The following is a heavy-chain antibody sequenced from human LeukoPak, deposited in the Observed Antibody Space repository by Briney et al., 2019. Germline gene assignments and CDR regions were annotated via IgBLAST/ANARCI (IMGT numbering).Heavy chain of an antibody. J-gene: IGHJ3*02. CDR3: ARRNDFDI. CDR1: GGSITGYH. V-gene: IGHV4-4*08. CDR2: IYSSETT. Sequence: SETLSLTCTVSGGSITGYHWSWIRQPPGKGLEWFGYIYSSETTEYKPSLKSRVTISADTSKNQLALKLASVTAADTAIYYCARRNDFDIWGQGTMVTVSS.